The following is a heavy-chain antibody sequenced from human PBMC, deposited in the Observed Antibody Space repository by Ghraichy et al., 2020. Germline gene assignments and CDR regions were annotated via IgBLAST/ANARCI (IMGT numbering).Heavy chain of an antibody. CDR2: ISSSSSYI. V-gene: IGHV3-21*01. D-gene: IGHD5-24*01. CDR3: AREGEGRWLQLHSSHYFDY. Sequence: LSLTCAASGFTFSSYSMNWVRQAPGKGLEWVSSISSSSSYIYYADSVKGRFTISRDNAKNSLYLQMNSLRAEDTAVYYCAREGEGRWLQLHSSHYFDYWGQGTLVTVSS. J-gene: IGHJ4*02. CDR1: GFTFSSYS.